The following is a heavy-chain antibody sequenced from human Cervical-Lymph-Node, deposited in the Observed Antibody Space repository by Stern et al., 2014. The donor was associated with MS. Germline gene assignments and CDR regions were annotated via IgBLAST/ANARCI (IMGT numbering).Heavy chain of an antibody. Sequence: EVQLLESGGGLVQPGGSLRLSWAASGFTFSDYAMSWVRQAPGRGLEGVSAISLSGGSTFYADSVQGRFTISRDNSKNTLYLQMNSLRAEDTAVYYCAKDRELVVVTFDSWGQGTLVTVSS. J-gene: IGHJ4*02. CDR3: AKDRELVVVTFDS. CDR2: ISLSGGST. D-gene: IGHD2-15*01. V-gene: IGHV3-23*01. CDR1: GFTFSDYA.